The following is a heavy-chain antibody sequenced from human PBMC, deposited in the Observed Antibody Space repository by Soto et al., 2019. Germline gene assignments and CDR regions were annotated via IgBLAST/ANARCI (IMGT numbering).Heavy chain of an antibody. CDR3: ARTDRYYFDY. Sequence: PSETLSLTCAVYVGSFSGSYWSWIRQPPGKGLEWIGEINHSGSTNYNPSLKSRVTISVDTSKNQFSLKLSSVTAADTAVYYCARTDRYYFDYWGQGTLVTVSS. J-gene: IGHJ4*02. CDR2: INHSGST. CDR1: VGSFSGSY. V-gene: IGHV4-34*01. D-gene: IGHD2-15*01.